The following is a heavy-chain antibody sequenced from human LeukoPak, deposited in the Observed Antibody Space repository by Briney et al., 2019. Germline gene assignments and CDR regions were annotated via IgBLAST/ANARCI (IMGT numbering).Heavy chain of an antibody. CDR2: VHLDGRT. D-gene: IGHD3-3*01. Sequence: TSETLSLTCDVSGGSVTSTNWWTSVRQPPGKGLEWIGEVHLDGRTNYNPSLKSRLIMSVDLPENHISLRLTSVTDADTAVYYCAREGGFYRPLDYSGQGTLVTVSS. J-gene: IGHJ4*02. CDR3: AREGGFYRPLDY. CDR1: GGSVTSTNW. V-gene: IGHV4-4*02.